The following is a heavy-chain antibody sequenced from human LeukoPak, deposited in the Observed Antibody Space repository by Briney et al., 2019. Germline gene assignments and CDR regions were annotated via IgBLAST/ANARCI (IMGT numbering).Heavy chain of an antibody. J-gene: IGHJ4*02. Sequence: GASVKVSCKASGYTFTGYYMHWVRQAPGQGLEWMGWINPNSGGTNYAQKFQGRATMTRDTSISTAYMELSRLRTDDTAVDYCARGKRVAARPTVFDYWGQGTLVTVSS. D-gene: IGHD6-6*01. CDR2: INPNSGGT. CDR1: GYTFTGYY. CDR3: ARGKRVAARPTVFDY. V-gene: IGHV1-2*02.